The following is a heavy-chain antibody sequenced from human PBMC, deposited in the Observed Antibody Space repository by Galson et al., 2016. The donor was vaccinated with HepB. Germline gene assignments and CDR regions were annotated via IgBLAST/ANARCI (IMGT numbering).Heavy chain of an antibody. V-gene: IGHV1-8*02. CDR1: GYSFTTYD. J-gene: IGHJ4*02. Sequence: SVKVSCKASGYSFTTYDINWVRQASGQGLEWMGWINPDSDETGYAQRFQGRISMTRSTSTSTAYMELSSLTSDDTAVYYCARGGDLDYWGQGTRVTVSS. CDR2: INPDSDET. CDR3: ARGGDLDY. D-gene: IGHD2-21*01.